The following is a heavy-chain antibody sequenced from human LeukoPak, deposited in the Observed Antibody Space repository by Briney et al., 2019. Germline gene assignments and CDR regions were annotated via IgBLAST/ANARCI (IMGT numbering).Heavy chain of an antibody. V-gene: IGHV1-69*05. J-gene: IGHJ3*02. CDR1: GGTFSSYA. CDR3: ARDRWSSSSSEGALDI. Sequence: GASVKVSCNASGGTFSSYAISWVRQAPGQGLEWMGGIIPIFGTANYAQKFQGRVTITTDESTSTAYMELSSLRSEDTAVYYCARDRWSSSSSEGALDIWGQGTMVTVSS. CDR2: IIPIFGTA. D-gene: IGHD6-6*01.